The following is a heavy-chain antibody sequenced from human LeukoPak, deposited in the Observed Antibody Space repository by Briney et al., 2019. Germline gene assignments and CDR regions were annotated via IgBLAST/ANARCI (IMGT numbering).Heavy chain of an antibody. D-gene: IGHD3-10*01. CDR3: ARGWDYYGSGSYPHRFGYFDY. V-gene: IGHV4-39*07. Sequence: PSETLSLTCTASGGSVSSSNFYWGWIRQPPGKGLEWIGSIYYSGRAYNNPSLKSRVTMFVDKSKNQFSLKLSSVTAADTAVYYCARGWDYYGSGSYPHRFGYFDYWGQGTLVTVSS. J-gene: IGHJ4*02. CDR2: IYYSGRA. CDR1: GGSVSSSNFY.